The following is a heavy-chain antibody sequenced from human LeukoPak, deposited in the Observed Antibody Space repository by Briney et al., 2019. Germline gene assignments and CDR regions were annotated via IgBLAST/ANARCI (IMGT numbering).Heavy chain of an antibody. CDR1: GYTFTSYG. D-gene: IGHD5-24*01. CDR3: ARDDGYNYVARRYYFDY. CDR2: ISAYNGNT. J-gene: IGHJ4*02. V-gene: IGHV1-18*01. Sequence: GASVKVSCKASGYTFTSYGISWVRQAPGQGLEWMGWISAYNGNTNYAQKFQGRVTITADKSTSTAYMELSSLRSEDTAVYYCARDDGYNYVARRYYFDYWGQGTLVTVSS.